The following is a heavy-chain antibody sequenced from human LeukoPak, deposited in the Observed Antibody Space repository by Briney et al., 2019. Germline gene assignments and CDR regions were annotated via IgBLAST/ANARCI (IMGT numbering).Heavy chain of an antibody. D-gene: IGHD2-15*01. J-gene: IGHJ5*02. Sequence: ASVKVSCKASGYTFTSYGISWVRQAPGQGLEWMGWIGAYNGNTNYAQKLQGRVTMTTDTSTSTAYMELRSLRSDDTAVYYCARAKVGVPSRYCSGGSCSNWFDPWGQGTLVTVSS. CDR1: GYTFTSYG. CDR2: IGAYNGNT. CDR3: ARAKVGVPSRYCSGGSCSNWFDP. V-gene: IGHV1-18*01.